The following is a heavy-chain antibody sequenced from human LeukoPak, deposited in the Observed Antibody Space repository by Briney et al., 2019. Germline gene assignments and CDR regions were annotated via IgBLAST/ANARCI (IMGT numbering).Heavy chain of an antibody. D-gene: IGHD3-16*01. Sequence: GRSLRLSCAASGFTFSSYGTHWVRQAPGKGLEWVAVILNDGSQEKYADSVKGRFTISRDNSKNTLFLQMNSLRAEDTAVYYCARDDALGDNALDIWGQGTMVTVSS. V-gene: IGHV3-33*01. CDR1: GFTFSSYG. CDR2: ILNDGSQE. J-gene: IGHJ3*02. CDR3: ARDDALGDNALDI.